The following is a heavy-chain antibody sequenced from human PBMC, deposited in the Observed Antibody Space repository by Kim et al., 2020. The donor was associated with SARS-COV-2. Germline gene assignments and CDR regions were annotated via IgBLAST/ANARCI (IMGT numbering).Heavy chain of an antibody. J-gene: IGHJ5*02. D-gene: IGHD3-10*01. Sequence: SETLSLTCTVSGGSISSYYWSWIRQPPGKGLEWIGYIYYSGSTNYNPSLKSRVTISVDTSKNQFSLKLSSVTAADTAVYYCARDRYGSGSYPNWFDPWGQGTLVTVSS. CDR3: ARDRYGSGSYPNWFDP. CDR1: GGSISSYY. CDR2: IYYSGST. V-gene: IGHV4-59*13.